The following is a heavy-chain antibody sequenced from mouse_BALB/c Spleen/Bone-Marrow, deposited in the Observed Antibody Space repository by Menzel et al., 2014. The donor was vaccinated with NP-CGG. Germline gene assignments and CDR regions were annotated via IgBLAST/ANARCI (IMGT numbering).Heavy chain of an antibody. CDR3: ARPLTGAYFDY. V-gene: IGHV5-9*02. CDR2: ISSGGSYT. CDR1: GFAFSSYD. D-gene: IGHD4-1*01. Sequence: VKLMESGGGLVKPGGSLKLSCAASGFAFSSYDMSWVRQTPEKRLEWVATISSGGSYTYYPDSVKGRFTISRDNARNTLYLQMSSLRSEDTALYYCARPLTGAYFDYWGQGTTLTVSS. J-gene: IGHJ2*01.